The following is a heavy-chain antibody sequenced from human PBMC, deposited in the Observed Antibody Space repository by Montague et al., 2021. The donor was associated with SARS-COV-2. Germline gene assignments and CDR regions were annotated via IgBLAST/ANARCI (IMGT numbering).Heavy chain of an antibody. CDR1: GGSFSGYY. CDR2: INHGGST. V-gene: IGHV4-34*01. D-gene: IGHD3-10*01. CDR3: ARLRDGVVPSPILGVGPFYSYYYMDV. Sequence: SETLSLTCAVYGGSFSGYYWNWIRQPPGKGLEWIGEINHGGSTKFSPSLKGRLTISTDTSKNQFSLKLTSVAAADTAVYYCARLRDGVVPSPILGVGPFYSYYYMDVWGRGTPVTVSS. J-gene: IGHJ6*03.